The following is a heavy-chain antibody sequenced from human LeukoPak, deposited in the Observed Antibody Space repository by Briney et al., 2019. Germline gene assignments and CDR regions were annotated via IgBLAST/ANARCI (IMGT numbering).Heavy chain of an antibody. Sequence: ASVKVSCKASGYTFTSYAMNWVRQAPGQGLEWMGWINPNSGGTNYAQKFQGRVTMTRDTSISTAYMELSRLRSDDTAVYYCARGRVVVAARAGRNWFDPWGQGTLVTVSS. CDR2: INPNSGGT. D-gene: IGHD2-15*01. CDR3: ARGRVVVAARAGRNWFDP. J-gene: IGHJ5*02. CDR1: GYTFTSYA. V-gene: IGHV1-2*02.